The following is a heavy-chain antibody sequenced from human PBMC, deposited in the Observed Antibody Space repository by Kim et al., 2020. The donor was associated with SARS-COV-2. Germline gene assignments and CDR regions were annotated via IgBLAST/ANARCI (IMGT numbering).Heavy chain of an antibody. J-gene: IGHJ3*02. V-gene: IGHV1-46*01. CDR2: IHPGSGNT. CDR3: ARDKEAFDI. Sequence: ASVKVSCKTSGYTFTNYYLHWVRQAPGQGLEWMGVIHPGSGNTNYAQKFQGRVTVTRDTSTSTLYMELSSLRSDDTAMYYCARDKEAFDIWGQGIMVTVSS. CDR1: GYTFTNYY.